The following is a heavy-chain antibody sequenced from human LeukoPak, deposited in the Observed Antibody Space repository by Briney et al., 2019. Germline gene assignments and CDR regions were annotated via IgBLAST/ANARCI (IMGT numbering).Heavy chain of an antibody. D-gene: IGHD6-6*01. V-gene: IGHV4-61*02. CDR1: GGSISSGSYY. CDR2: IYTSGSA. Sequence: SETLSLTCTVSGGSISSGSYYWSWIRQPAGKGPEWIGRIYTSGSASYNPSLTSRVTISVDTSKNQFSLKLYSVTAADAAVYFCARDLRITARPPTYYYYYYMDVWGKGTTVTVSS. CDR3: ARDLRITARPPTYYYYYYMDV. J-gene: IGHJ6*03.